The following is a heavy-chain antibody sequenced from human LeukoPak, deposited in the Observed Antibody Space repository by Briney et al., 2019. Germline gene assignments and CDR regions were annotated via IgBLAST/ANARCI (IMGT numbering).Heavy chain of an antibody. D-gene: IGHD7-27*01. Sequence: PGGSLRLSCGASGFTFSTYWMTWVRQAPGKGLEWVANIKRDGSDKYYVDSVKGRFTISRDNAKNSLYLQMNSLRAEDTAVYYCAGGEYMWFDPWGQGTLVTVSS. CDR2: IKRDGSDK. CDR3: AGGEYMWFDP. J-gene: IGHJ5*02. CDR1: GFTFSTYW. V-gene: IGHV3-7*01.